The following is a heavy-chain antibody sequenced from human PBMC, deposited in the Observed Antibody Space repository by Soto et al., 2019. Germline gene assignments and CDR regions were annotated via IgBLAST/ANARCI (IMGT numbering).Heavy chain of an antibody. V-gene: IGHV4-34*01. CDR1: GGSFRGYF. Sequence: SETLPLTCAVSGGSFRGYFWSWIRQSPDKGLEWIGEINDSGSTYYNPSFKSRLTISVDTSKSQISLTLTSVTAADSAVYYCQGGDFWGQGTRVTVSS. D-gene: IGHD3-16*01. CDR3: QGGDF. J-gene: IGHJ4*02. CDR2: INDSGST.